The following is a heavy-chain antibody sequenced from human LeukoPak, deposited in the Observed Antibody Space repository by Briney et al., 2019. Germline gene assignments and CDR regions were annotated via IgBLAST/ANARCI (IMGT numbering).Heavy chain of an antibody. CDR2: ISYDGSNK. Sequence: GRSLRLSCAASGFTFSSYAMHWVRQAPGKGLEWVAVISYDGSNKYYADSVEGRFTISRDNSKNTPYLQMNSLRAEDTAVYYCARDRGIAAAAVFDYWGQGTLVTVSS. D-gene: IGHD6-13*01. CDR1: GFTFSSYA. J-gene: IGHJ4*02. V-gene: IGHV3-30-3*01. CDR3: ARDRGIAAAAVFDY.